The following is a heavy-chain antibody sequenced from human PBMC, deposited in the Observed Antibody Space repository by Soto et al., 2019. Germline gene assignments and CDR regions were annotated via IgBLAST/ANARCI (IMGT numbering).Heavy chain of an antibody. CDR1: GYTFTSYD. J-gene: IGHJ6*03. CDR3: ARSSQLPRYFDWLVGTGDYYYYMDV. CDR2: MNPNSGNT. D-gene: IGHD3-9*01. Sequence: ASVKVSCKASGYTFTSYDINWVRQATGQGLEWMGWMNPNSGNTGYAQKFQGRVTMTRNTSISTAYMELGSLRSEDTAVYYCARSSQLPRYFDWLVGTGDYYYYMDVWGKGTTVTVSS. V-gene: IGHV1-8*01.